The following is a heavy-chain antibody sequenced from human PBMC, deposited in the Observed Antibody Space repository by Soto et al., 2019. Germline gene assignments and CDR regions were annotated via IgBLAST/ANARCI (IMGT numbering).Heavy chain of an antibody. CDR3: AWLTYYYDSSGPGDYYGMDA. CDR1: VYSFTSYW. CDR2: IDPSDSYT. V-gene: IGHV5-10-1*01. D-gene: IGHD3-22*01. Sequence: GESRKISCKGSVYSFTSYWISWVRQMPGKGLEWMGRIDPSDSYTNYSPSFQGHVTISADKSISTAYLQWSSLKASDTAMYYCAWLTYYYDSSGPGDYYGMDAWGQGTTVTVSS. J-gene: IGHJ6*02.